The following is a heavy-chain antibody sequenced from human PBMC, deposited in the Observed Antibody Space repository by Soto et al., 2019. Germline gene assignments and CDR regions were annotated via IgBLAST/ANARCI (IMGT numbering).Heavy chain of an antibody. J-gene: IGHJ4*02. V-gene: IGHV4-4*07. D-gene: IGHD5-18*01. CDR3: ARDPGGYSYGSYYFDY. Sequence: PSETLSLTCTASGGSISSYYWSWIRQPAGKGLEWIGRIYTSGSTNYNPSLKSRVTMSVDTSKNQFSLKLSSVTAADTAVYYCARDPGGYSYGSYYFDYWGQGTLVTVSS. CDR1: GGSISSYY. CDR2: IYTSGST.